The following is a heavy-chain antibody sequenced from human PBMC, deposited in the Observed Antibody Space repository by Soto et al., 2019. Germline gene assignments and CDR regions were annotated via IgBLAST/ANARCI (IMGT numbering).Heavy chain of an antibody. Sequence: PSETLSLTCTVSGGSISSTFYFWGWIRQPPGRGLEWIGTIHSSGSTYYNPSLKRRVTISVDTSKNQFSLKLNSVTAADTAVYYCARLACRPCYGSSSEHWGQGSLVTVSS. D-gene: IGHD6-6*01. CDR1: GGSISSTFYF. CDR3: ARLACRPCYGSSSEH. J-gene: IGHJ4*02. V-gene: IGHV4-39*01. CDR2: IHSSGST.